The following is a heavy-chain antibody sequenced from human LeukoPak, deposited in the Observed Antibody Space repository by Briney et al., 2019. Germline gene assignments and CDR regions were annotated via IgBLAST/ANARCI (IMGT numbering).Heavy chain of an antibody. V-gene: IGHV3-30*18. D-gene: IGHD2-15*01. J-gene: IGHJ4*02. CDR1: GFTFSSHG. Sequence: GRSLRLSCAASGFTFSSHGMHWVCQAPGKGLEWVALMSYDGTNKVYADSVKGRFTISRDNSKNTLYLEMNNLRAEDTAVYYCAKRGYCSGGRCYSFHFDYWGQGTPVTVSS. CDR2: MSYDGTNK. CDR3: AKRGYCSGGRCYSFHFDY.